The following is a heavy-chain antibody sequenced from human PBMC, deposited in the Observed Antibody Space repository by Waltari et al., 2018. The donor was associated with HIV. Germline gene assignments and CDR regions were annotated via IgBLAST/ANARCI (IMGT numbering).Heavy chain of an antibody. Sequence: VHLMESGGGLVTPGGCLRVSCEGPGITFNSARMTWIRQAPGKGLEWVGRIKSKDEGETTDYGPLVKGRFTISRDNSKSTVYLQMNSLKVGDTATYFCTTDYKDWGRVTLVTVSS. CDR2: IKSKDEGETT. CDR1: GITFNSAR. CDR3: TTDYKD. V-gene: IGHV3-15*07. J-gene: IGHJ4*02. D-gene: IGHD1-20*01.